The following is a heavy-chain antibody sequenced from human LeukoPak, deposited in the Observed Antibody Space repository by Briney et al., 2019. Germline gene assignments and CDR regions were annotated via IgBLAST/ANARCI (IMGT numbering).Heavy chain of an antibody. V-gene: IGHV3-7*03. J-gene: IGHJ4*02. CDR1: GFTFSSYW. Sequence: GGSLRLSCAASGFTFSSYWMSWVRQAPGKGLEWVAHIKQDGSEKYYVDSVKGRFTISRDNAKNSLYLQMNSLRAEDTAVYYCAKGNDIGGYYYPHFDYWGQGTLVTVSS. CDR2: IKQDGSEK. D-gene: IGHD3-22*01. CDR3: AKGNDIGGYYYPHFDY.